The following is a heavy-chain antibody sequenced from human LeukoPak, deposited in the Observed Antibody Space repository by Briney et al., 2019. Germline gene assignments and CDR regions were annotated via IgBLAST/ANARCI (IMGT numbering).Heavy chain of an antibody. CDR3: AKPLPRYYDFWSGYSY. D-gene: IGHD3-3*01. CDR2: ISGSGGST. Sequence: GGSLRLSCAASGFTFSSYSMNWVRQAPGKGLEWVSAISGSGGSTYYADSVKGRFTISRDNSKNTLYLQMNSLRAEDTAVYYCAKPLPRYYDFWSGYSYWGQGTLVTVSS. J-gene: IGHJ4*02. V-gene: IGHV3-23*01. CDR1: GFTFSSYS.